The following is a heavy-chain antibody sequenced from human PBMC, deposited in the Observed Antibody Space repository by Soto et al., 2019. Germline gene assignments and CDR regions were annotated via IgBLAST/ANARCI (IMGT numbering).Heavy chain of an antibody. Sequence: GGSLRLSCAASGFTFSNAWMSWVRQAPGKGLEWVGRIKSKTDGGTTDYAAPVKGRFTISRDDSKNTLYLQMNSLKTEDTAVYYCTTDFGPFYGDYALRAFDIWGQGTMVTVSS. CDR2: IKSKTDGGTT. V-gene: IGHV3-15*01. D-gene: IGHD4-17*01. CDR3: TTDFGPFYGDYALRAFDI. J-gene: IGHJ3*02. CDR1: GFTFSNAW.